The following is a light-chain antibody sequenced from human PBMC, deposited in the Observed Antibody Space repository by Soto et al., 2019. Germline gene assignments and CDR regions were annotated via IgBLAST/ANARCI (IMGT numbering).Light chain of an antibody. CDR2: GAS. CDR1: QSVRSN. Sequence: EIAMTQSPATLSVSPGERATLSCRASQSVRSNLAWYQQKPGQAPRLLIYGASTRATGIPARFSGSGSGTEFTLTISSLQSEDFAVYYCLQYNNWVPTFGQGTKVDIK. J-gene: IGKJ1*01. CDR3: LQYNNWVPT. V-gene: IGKV3-15*01.